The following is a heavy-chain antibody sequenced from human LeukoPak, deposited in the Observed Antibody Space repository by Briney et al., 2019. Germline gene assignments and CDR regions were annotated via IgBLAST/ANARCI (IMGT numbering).Heavy chain of an antibody. D-gene: IGHD3-10*01. CDR1: GGSISSSTYY. J-gene: IGHJ6*03. Sequence: SETLSLTCTVSGGSISSSTYYWGWIRQPPGKGLEWIGTINYSGSTNYNPSLKSRVTISVDTSKNQFSLKLSSVTAADTAVYYCARTYGSGILAAEYYYYMDVWGKGTTVTISS. CDR2: INYSGST. V-gene: IGHV4-39*07. CDR3: ARTYGSGILAAEYYYYMDV.